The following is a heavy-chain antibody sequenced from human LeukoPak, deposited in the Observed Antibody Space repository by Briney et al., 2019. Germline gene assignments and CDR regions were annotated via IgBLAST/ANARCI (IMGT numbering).Heavy chain of an antibody. V-gene: IGHV5-51*01. Sequence: GESLKISCEGSGYRFSDYWIGWVRQMPDKGLEWMGIIYIGDSDTSYSPSFQGQVTIPADKSISTAYLQWSSLRASDTAMYYCARLVPSYDSNGYFDYWGQGTLVTVSS. J-gene: IGHJ4*02. D-gene: IGHD3-22*01. CDR2: IYIGDSDT. CDR1: GYRFSDYW. CDR3: ARLVPSYDSNGYFDY.